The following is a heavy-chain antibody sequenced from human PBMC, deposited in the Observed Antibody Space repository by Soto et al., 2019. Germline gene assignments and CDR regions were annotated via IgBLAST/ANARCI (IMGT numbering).Heavy chain of an antibody. Sequence: SETLSLTCTVSGGSLSGYYWSWTRQPPGKGLEWIGDFYSSGSPHHNPSLKNRVSISEDRSKNEFSLKLSSVTAADTAIYYCAREFYYDSSGIGFDSWGQGTLVTVSS. CDR2: FYSSGSP. J-gene: IGHJ4*02. D-gene: IGHD3-22*01. CDR3: AREFYYDSSGIGFDS. V-gene: IGHV4-59*01. CDR1: GGSLSGYY.